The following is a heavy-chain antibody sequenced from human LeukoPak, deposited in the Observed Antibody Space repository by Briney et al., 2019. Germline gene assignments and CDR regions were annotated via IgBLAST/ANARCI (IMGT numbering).Heavy chain of an antibody. CDR3: AREIGYSSPRNY. J-gene: IGHJ4*02. D-gene: IGHD5-12*01. Sequence: SETLSLTCTVSGYSISSGYYWGWIRQPPGKGLEWVGTIHHGGSTNFNPSLKSRVTMSVDTSKNQFSLKLSSVTAADTAVYYCAREIGYSSPRNYWGQGTLVIVSS. CDR1: GYSISSGYY. CDR2: IHHGGST. V-gene: IGHV4-38-2*02.